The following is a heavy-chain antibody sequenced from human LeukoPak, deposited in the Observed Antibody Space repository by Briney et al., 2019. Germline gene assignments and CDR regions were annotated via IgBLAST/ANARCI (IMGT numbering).Heavy chain of an antibody. D-gene: IGHD6-13*01. J-gene: IGHJ4*02. CDR1: GYTFTSYY. CDR3: ARDMEVKQQLGLFDY. V-gene: IGHV1-46*01. CDR2: INPSGGST. Sequence: ASVKVSCKASGYTFTSYYMHWVRQAPGQGLEWMGIINPSGGSTSYAQKFQGRVTMIRDTSTSTVYMELSSPRSEDTAVYYCARDMEVKQQLGLFDYWGQGTLVTVSS.